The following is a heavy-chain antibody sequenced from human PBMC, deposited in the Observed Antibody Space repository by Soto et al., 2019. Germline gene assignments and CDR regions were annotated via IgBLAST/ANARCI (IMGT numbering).Heavy chain of an antibody. V-gene: IGHV1-69*08. CDR1: GGTFSPYT. CDR3: TRDWEITVSTWSFGGF. J-gene: IGHJ4*02. Sequence: QVQLVQSGAEVKKPGSSVKVSCKASGGTFSPYTLNWVRQAPGQGLEWMGRIIPFHGVTNYAQKCQARVTITADKSPSTAYMELSGLRFEDTAMYYCTRDWEITVSTWSFGGFWGRGTLVTVSS. CDR2: IIPFHGVT. D-gene: IGHD3-10*01.